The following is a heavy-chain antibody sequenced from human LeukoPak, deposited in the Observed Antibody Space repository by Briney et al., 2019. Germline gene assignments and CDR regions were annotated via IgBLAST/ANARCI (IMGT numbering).Heavy chain of an antibody. D-gene: IGHD4-23*01. CDR3: ARGATPYDYGGNSVY. Sequence: GGSLRLSCAASGFPFSTYAMTRVRQAPGKGLEWVSGITGSDSSTYYADSVRGRFTISRDNSKNTVFLQMSSLRTDDTAIYYCARGATPYDYGGNSVYWGQGTLVTVSS. CDR2: ITGSDSST. V-gene: IGHV3-23*01. CDR1: GFPFSTYA. J-gene: IGHJ4*02.